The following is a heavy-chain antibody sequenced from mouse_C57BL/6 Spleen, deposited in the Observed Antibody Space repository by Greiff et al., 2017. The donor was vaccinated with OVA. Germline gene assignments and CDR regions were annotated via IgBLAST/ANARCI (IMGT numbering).Heavy chain of an antibody. J-gene: IGHJ4*01. CDR2: IYPGDGDT. CDR3: ARARMDGYYGDAMDD. Sequence: QVQLQQSGPELVKPGASVKISCKASGYAFSSSWMNWVKQRPGKGLEWIGRIYPGDGDTNSNGKFKGKATLTAAKSSTPAYIQLSSLTSYDSALFECARARMDGYYGDAMDDGGQGTSVTVSS. V-gene: IGHV1-82*01. D-gene: IGHD2-3*01. CDR1: GYAFSSSW.